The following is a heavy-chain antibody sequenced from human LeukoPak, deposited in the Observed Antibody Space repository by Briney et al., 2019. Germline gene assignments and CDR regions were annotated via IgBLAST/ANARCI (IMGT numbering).Heavy chain of an antibody. CDR3: AREDNRGVYDDGFNI. Sequence: GGSLRLSCAASGFTVSNNFMYWVRQAPGKGLEWVSVIHSDGNTLYADSVEGRFTISRDNFKNTVYLQMSSLRAEDTAVYYCAREDNRGVYDDGFNIWGQGTMVTVSS. V-gene: IGHV3-53*01. J-gene: IGHJ3*02. CDR2: IHSDGNT. CDR1: GFTVSNNF. D-gene: IGHD5/OR15-5a*01.